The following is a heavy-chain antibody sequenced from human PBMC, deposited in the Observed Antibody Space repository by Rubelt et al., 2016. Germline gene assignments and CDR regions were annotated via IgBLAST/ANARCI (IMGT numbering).Heavy chain of an antibody. D-gene: IGHD7-27*01. V-gene: IGHV3-73*02. CDR2: IRSNANNYAI. Sequence: VESGGGLVQPGGSLRLSCAASGFTFRNYWMHWVRQASGKGLEWVGRIRSNANNYAIAYGASVKGRFTISRDDSKNMAYLQMNSLKTEDTAVYYCGRDLSGDPYYSDYWGQGTLVTVSS. CDR1: GFTFRNYW. CDR3: GRDLSGDPYYSDY. J-gene: IGHJ4*02.